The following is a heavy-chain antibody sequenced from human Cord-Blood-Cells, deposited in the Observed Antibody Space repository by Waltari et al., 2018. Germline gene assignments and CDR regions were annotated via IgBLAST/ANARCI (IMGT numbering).Heavy chain of an antibody. Sequence: QVQLVQSGAAVKKPGASVKVSCKASGYTFTSYGISWVRQAPGQGLEWMGWISAYNGNTNYAQKLQGRVTMTTDTSTSTAYMELRSLRSDDTAVYYCARGPEDIVVVPAAISWFDPWGQGTLVTVSS. J-gene: IGHJ5*02. CDR3: ARGPEDIVVVPAAISWFDP. D-gene: IGHD2-2*02. V-gene: IGHV1-18*04. CDR2: ISAYNGNT. CDR1: GYTFTSYG.